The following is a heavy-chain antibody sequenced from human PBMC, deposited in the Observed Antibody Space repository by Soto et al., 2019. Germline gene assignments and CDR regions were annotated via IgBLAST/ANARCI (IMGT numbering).Heavy chain of an antibody. CDR3: ARGDIVVVPAAIPAKSSSYYYIEA. D-gene: IGHD2-2*01. Sequence: SQTLSLTCAISGDSVSSNSAAWNWVRQSPSRGLEWLGRTYYRSKWYNDYAVSVKSRITINPDTSKNQFSLQLNSVTPEDTAVYYCARGDIVVVPAAIPAKSSSYYYIEAWRKAPQGTGPS. J-gene: IGHJ6*03. CDR1: GDSVSSNSAA. CDR2: TYYRSKWYN. V-gene: IGHV6-1*01.